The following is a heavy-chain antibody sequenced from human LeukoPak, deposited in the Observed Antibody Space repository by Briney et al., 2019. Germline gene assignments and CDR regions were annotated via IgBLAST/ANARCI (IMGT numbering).Heavy chain of an antibody. V-gene: IGHV1-8*01. CDR2: MNPNSGNT. D-gene: IGHD2-2*01. CDR3: ARTGYCSSTSCSDSSGDY. CDR1: GYTFTSYD. Sequence: ASVKVSCKASGYTFTSYDINWVRQATGQGLEWMGWMNPNSGNTGYAQKFQGRVTMTRNTSISTAYMELSSLRSEDTAVYYCARTGYCSSTSCSDSSGDYWGQGTLVTVSS. J-gene: IGHJ4*02.